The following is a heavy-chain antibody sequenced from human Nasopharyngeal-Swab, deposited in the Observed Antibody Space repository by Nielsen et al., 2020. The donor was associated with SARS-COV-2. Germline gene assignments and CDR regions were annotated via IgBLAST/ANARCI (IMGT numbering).Heavy chain of an antibody. CDR1: GYTFTGYY. D-gene: IGHD3-10*01. Sequence: ASVKVSCKASGYTFTGYYMHWVRQAPGQGLEWMGWINPNSGGTNYAQKFQGRVTMTRDTSISTAYMELSRLRSDDTAVYYCARDLRGVRGVITPLDWGQGTLVTVSS. CDR3: ARDLRGVRGVITPLD. CDR2: INPNSGGT. V-gene: IGHV1-2*02. J-gene: IGHJ4*02.